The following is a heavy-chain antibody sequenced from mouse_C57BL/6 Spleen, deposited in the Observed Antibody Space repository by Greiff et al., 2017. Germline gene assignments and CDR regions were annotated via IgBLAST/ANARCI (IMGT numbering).Heavy chain of an antibody. D-gene: IGHD1-1*01. CDR3: ARGCSYGRPYFDV. V-gene: IGHV1-19*01. J-gene: IGHJ1*03. CDR2: INPYNGGT. Sequence: EVKLMESGPVLVKPGASVKMSCKASGYTFTDYYMNWVKQSHGKSLEWIGVINPYNGGTSYNQKFKGKATLTVDKSSSTAYMELNSLTSEDSAVXYCARGCSYGRPYFDVWGTGTTVTVSS. CDR1: GYTFTDYY.